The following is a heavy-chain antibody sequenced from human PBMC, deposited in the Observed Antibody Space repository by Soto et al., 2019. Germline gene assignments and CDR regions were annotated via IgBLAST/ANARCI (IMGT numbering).Heavy chain of an antibody. V-gene: IGHV3-53*01. Sequence: DVRLVESGGGLIQPGGSLRLSCAASGFAVSANYMTWVRQAPGKGLEWVSVVTYNGDNTYYADSVKGRFTISRDNSKEKVDLQMNSLTAEDTAVYYCARYIRGPTVFYFDFWGPGVLVTVSS. J-gene: IGHJ4*02. CDR1: GFAVSANY. CDR2: VTYNGDNT. D-gene: IGHD3-3*02. CDR3: ARYIRGPTVFYFDF.